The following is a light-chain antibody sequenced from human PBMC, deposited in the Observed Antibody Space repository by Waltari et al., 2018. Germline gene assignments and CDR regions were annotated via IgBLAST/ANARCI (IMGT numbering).Light chain of an antibody. CDR2: KAS. Sequence: DIQMTQSPSTLSASVGDRVTITCRASERISTCLAWYQHKPGQAPNLLIYKASSLARGVPSRFSGSGSGTEFTLTISSLQPDDYATYYCQQYKSYPLTFAGGSKVEIK. J-gene: IGKJ4*01. CDR3: QQYKSYPLT. CDR1: ERISTC. V-gene: IGKV1-5*03.